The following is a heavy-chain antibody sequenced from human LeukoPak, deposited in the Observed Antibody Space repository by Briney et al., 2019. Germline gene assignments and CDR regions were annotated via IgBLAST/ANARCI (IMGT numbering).Heavy chain of an antibody. D-gene: IGHD3-22*01. CDR1: GYTFTSYY. CDR3: ARGGDYYDSSGYHYAAAH. J-gene: IGHJ4*02. Sequence: ASVKVSCKASGYTFTSYYIYWVRQAPGQGLEWMGIINPDVGSTTYAQKFQGRVTMTRDTSTTTVYMELSSPRSEDTAVYYCARGGDYYDSSGYHYAAAHWGQGTLVTVSS. CDR2: INPDVGST. V-gene: IGHV1-46*01.